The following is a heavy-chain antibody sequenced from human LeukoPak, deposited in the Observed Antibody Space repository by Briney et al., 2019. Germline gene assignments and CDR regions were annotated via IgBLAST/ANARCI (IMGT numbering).Heavy chain of an antibody. CDR2: ISSSGSTI. V-gene: IGHV3-11*04. Sequence: PGGSLRLSCAASRFTFSDYYMSWIRQAPGKGLEWVSYISSSGSTIYYADSVKGRFTISRDNAKNSLYLQMNSLRAEDTAVYYCARGDYGDYHNWFDPWGQGTLVTVSS. D-gene: IGHD4-17*01. CDR3: ARGDYGDYHNWFDP. J-gene: IGHJ5*02. CDR1: RFTFSDYY.